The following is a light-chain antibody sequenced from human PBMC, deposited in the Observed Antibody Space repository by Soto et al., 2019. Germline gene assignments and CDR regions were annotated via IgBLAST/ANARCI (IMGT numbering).Light chain of an antibody. CDR1: SSDVGGYNY. CDR3: SSFAGSNNLEV. V-gene: IGLV2-8*01. Sequence: QSALTQPPSASGSPGQSVTISCIGTSSDVGGYNYVSWYQQHPGKAPKLMIYEVTKRPSGVPDRFSGSKSSNTASLTVSGLQAEDEADYYCSSFAGSNNLEVFGGGTKLTV. J-gene: IGLJ2*01. CDR2: EVT.